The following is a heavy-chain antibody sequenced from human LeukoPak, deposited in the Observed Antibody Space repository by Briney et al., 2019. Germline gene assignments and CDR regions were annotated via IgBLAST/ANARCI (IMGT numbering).Heavy chain of an antibody. CDR1: GGSISSYY. V-gene: IGHV4-59*01. Sequence: SETLSLTCTVSGGSISSYYWSWIRQPPGKGLEWIGYIYYSGSTNYNPSLKSRVTISVDTSKNQFSLKLSSVTAADTAVYYCARGVVIYPSSGLDFDYWGQGTLVTVSS. J-gene: IGHJ4*02. CDR2: IYYSGST. CDR3: ARGVVIYPSSGLDFDY. D-gene: IGHD3-3*01.